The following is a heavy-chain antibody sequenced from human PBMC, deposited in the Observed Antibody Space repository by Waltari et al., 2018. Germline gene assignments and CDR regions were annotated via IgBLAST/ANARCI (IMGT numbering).Heavy chain of an antibody. CDR2: VQSSGST. J-gene: IGHJ3*02. V-gene: IGHV4-59*01. Sequence: QVQLRESGPGLVKSSETLSLTCSVSGDSLGTNYWSWIRQSPGKGLEWMCYVQSSGSTDNNPAFRGRGTMSADASKNQFSLTLKSLTAADTATYFCARALWRVGTRGDFFDIWGRGTTVTVS. CDR1: GDSLGTNY. D-gene: IGHD1-7*01. CDR3: ARALWRVGTRGDFFDI.